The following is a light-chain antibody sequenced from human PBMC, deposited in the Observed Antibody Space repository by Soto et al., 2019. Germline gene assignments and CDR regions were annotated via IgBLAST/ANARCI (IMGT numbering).Light chain of an antibody. CDR3: QQYHIWYT. CDR1: QSVNSH. CDR2: EAS. V-gene: IGKV3-15*01. J-gene: IGKJ2*01. Sequence: EIVMTQSPATLSVSPGERATLSCRASQSVNSHLAWFQQRPGQAPRLLMFEASTRSTGVPARFSASGSGTDFTLTISSLQSEDIPVYSCQQYHIWYTFSQGTELEIK.